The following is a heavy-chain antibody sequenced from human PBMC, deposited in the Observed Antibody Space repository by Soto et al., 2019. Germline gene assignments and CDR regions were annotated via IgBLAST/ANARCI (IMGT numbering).Heavy chain of an antibody. V-gene: IGHV3-23*01. D-gene: IGHD4-17*01. CDR2: ISGSGGST. J-gene: IGHJ4*02. CDR3: AKGAVPPSNYYGDYAWAFDY. Sequence: EVQLLESGGGLVQPGGSLRLSCAASGFTFSSYAMSWVRQAPGKGLEWVSAISGSGGSTYYADSVKGRFTISRDNSKNTLYLQMNSLRAEDTAVYYCAKGAVPPSNYYGDYAWAFDYWGQRTLVTVSS. CDR1: GFTFSSYA.